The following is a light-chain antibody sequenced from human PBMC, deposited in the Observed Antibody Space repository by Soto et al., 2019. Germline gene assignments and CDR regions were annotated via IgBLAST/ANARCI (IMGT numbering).Light chain of an antibody. J-gene: IGKJ4*01. CDR2: KAS. CDR1: QSISTW. Sequence: DIQLTQSPSTLSASVGDRVTITCRVSQSISTWLAWYQQKPGKAPKLLIYKASSLEGGVPSRFSGSGSGTEFNITISSLQPDDFATYYCQQYNTYPLTFGGGTKVDIK. CDR3: QQYNTYPLT. V-gene: IGKV1-5*03.